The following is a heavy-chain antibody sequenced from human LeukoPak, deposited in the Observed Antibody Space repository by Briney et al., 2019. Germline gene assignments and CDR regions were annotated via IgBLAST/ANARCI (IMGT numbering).Heavy chain of an antibody. CDR1: GYTFTGYY. Sequence: ASVKVSCKASGYTFTGYYMHWVRQAPGQGLEWMGWINPNSGGTNYAQKFQGWVTMTRDTSISTAYMELNKLRSDDTAVYYCARAEYSSGLDDCWGQGTLVTVSS. D-gene: IGHD6-19*01. V-gene: IGHV1-2*04. CDR2: INPNSGGT. CDR3: ARAEYSSGLDDC. J-gene: IGHJ4*02.